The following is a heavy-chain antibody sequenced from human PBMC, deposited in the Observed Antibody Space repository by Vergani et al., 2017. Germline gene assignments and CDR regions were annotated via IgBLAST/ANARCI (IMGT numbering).Heavy chain of an antibody. Sequence: QVQLVESGGGVVQPGRSLRLSCAASGFTFSSYAMHWVRQAPGKGLEWVAVISYDGSNKYYADSVKGRFTISRDNSKNTLYLQMNSLRAEDTAVYYCARSVGIAARAIPYYFDYWGQGTLVTVSS. CDR3: ARSVGIAARAIPYYFDY. CDR1: GFTFSSYA. CDR2: ISYDGSNK. D-gene: IGHD6-13*01. V-gene: IGHV3-30-3*01. J-gene: IGHJ4*02.